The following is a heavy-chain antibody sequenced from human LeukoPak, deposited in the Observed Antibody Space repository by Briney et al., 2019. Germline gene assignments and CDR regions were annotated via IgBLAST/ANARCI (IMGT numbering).Heavy chain of an antibody. D-gene: IGHD6-19*01. CDR2: ISYDGSNK. Sequence: PGGSLRLSCAASGFTFSSYAMHWVRQAPGKGLEWVAVISYDGSNKYYADSVKGRFTISRDNSKNTLYLQMNSLRAEDTAVYYCARTYSSGWYPLFDYWGQGTLVTVSS. CDR1: GFTFSSYA. V-gene: IGHV3-30-3*01. J-gene: IGHJ4*02. CDR3: ARTYSSGWYPLFDY.